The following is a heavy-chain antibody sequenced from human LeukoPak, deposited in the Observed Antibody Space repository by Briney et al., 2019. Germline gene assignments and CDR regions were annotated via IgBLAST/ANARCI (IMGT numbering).Heavy chain of an antibody. CDR1: GFTFSSYE. CDR3: AREDSSGWYRGLLNY. CDR2: ISSSGSTT. Sequence: GGSLRLSCAASGFTFSSYEMNWVRQAPGKGLEWVSYISSSGSTTHFADSVKGRFTMSRDNAKNSLSLLMNSLRAEDTAVYYCAREDSSGWYRGLLNYWGQGTRVTVSS. J-gene: IGHJ4*02. V-gene: IGHV3-48*03. D-gene: IGHD6-19*01.